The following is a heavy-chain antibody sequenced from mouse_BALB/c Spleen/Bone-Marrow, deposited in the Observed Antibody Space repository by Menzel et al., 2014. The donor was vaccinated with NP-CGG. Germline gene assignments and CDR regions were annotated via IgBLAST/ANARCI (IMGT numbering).Heavy chain of an antibody. CDR2: IDPANGNT. J-gene: IGHJ2*01. V-gene: IGHV14-3*02. CDR3: APYYRSSFDY. D-gene: IGHD2-14*01. CDR1: GFNIKDTY. Sequence: EVQLQQSGAELVKPGASVKLSCTGSGFNIKDTYMHWVKQRPEQGLEWIGRIDPANGNTKYDPKFQGKATITADTSSNTAYLQLSSRTSEDTAVYYCAPYYRSSFDYGGQGPTLTVP.